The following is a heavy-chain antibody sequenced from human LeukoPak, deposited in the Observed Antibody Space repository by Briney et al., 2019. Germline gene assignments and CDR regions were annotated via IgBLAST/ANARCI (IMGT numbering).Heavy chain of an antibody. J-gene: IGHJ4*02. CDR2: FSSSGSST. CDR3: ARKWYYDYVWGSFDY. V-gene: IGHV3-48*03. D-gene: IGHD3-16*01. Sequence: GGSLRLSCAASGFTFSIYEMHWVRQAPGKGLEWVSKFSSSGSSTNYADSVKGRFTISRDNAKNSLYLQMNSLGAEDTAVYYCARKWYYDYVWGSFDYWGQGALVTVSS. CDR1: GFTFSIYE.